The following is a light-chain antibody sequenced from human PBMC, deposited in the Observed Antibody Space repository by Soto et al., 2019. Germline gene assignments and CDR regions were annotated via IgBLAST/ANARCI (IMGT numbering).Light chain of an antibody. CDR1: QDITSH. CDR2: TAS. V-gene: IGKV1-9*01. Sequence: DIQLTQSPSFLSASVGDRVTITCRASQDITSHLAWYQQKPGKAPKLLIHTASTLQTGVPSRFSGSGSGTEFTLTISSLQPEDFATYYCQQRKNYPITFGQGTRLEIK. J-gene: IGKJ5*01. CDR3: QQRKNYPIT.